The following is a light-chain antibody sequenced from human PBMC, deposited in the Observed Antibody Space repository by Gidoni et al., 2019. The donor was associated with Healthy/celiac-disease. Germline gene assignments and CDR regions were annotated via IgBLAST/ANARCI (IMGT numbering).Light chain of an antibody. CDR2: EDS. CDR3: YSTDTSATPSGV. Sequence: SELTRPPSGSVSPGQTARITCPGDALPKKYAYLYQQQSGQAPVLFIYEDSKRPSRIPESFSRSSSWTMAPLTISGAQVEDAADYYCYSTDTSATPSGVFGGGTKLPVL. CDR1: ALPKKY. V-gene: IGLV3-10*01. J-gene: IGLJ2*01.